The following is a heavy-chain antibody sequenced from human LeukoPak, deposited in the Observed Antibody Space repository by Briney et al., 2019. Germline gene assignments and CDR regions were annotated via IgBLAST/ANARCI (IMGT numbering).Heavy chain of an antibody. CDR3: ARGKDASGNLLDY. CDR2: LYAGGST. D-gene: IGHD3-10*01. V-gene: IGHV3-53*01. Sequence: GGSLRLSCAASGFTVSSKFMSWVRQAPGKGLEWVSVLYAGGSTYYADSVKGRFTISRDNSKNTLYLQMNSLRADDTAVYYCARGKDASGNLLDYWGQGTLITVSS. J-gene: IGHJ4*02. CDR1: GFTVSSKF.